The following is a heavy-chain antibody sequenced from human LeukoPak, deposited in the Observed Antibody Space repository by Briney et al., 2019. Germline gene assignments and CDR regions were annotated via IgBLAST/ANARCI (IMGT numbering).Heavy chain of an antibody. J-gene: IGHJ4*02. V-gene: IGHV1-8*03. Sequence: ASVKVSCKASGYTFTSYDINWVRQATGQGLEWMGWMNPNSGNTGYAQKFQGRVTITRNTSISTAYMELSSLRAEDTALYYCARDGGDCSGDSCYVDYWGQGTLVTVSS. D-gene: IGHD2-15*01. CDR2: MNPNSGNT. CDR3: ARDGGDCSGDSCYVDY. CDR1: GYTFTSYD.